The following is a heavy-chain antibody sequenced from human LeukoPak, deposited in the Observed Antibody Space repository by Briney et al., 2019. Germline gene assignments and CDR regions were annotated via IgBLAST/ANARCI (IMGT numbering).Heavy chain of an antibody. CDR2: ISGSGGST. J-gene: IGHJ6*03. V-gene: IGHV3-23*01. CDR1: GFTFSSYA. D-gene: IGHD5-12*01. Sequence: GGSLRLSCAASGFTFSSYAMSWVRQAPGKGLEWVSAISGSGGSTYYADSVKGRFTISRDNSKNTLYLQMNSLRAEDTAVYYCARDQGYSGYDSPDYYMDVWGKGTTVTISS. CDR3: ARDQGYSGYDSPDYYMDV.